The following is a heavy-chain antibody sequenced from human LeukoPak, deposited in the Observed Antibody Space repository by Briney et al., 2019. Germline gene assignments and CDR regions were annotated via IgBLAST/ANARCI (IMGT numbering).Heavy chain of an antibody. D-gene: IGHD6-6*01. V-gene: IGHV3-9*01. CDR3: AKDIGSSSLFDY. CDR1: GFTFDDYA. J-gene: IGHJ4*02. Sequence: PGGSLRLSCAASGFTFDDYAMHWVRQAPGKGLEWVSGISWNSGSIGYADSVKGRFTISRDNAKNSLYLQMNSLRAEDTALYYCAKDIGSSSLFDYWGREPWSPSPQ. CDR2: ISWNSGSI.